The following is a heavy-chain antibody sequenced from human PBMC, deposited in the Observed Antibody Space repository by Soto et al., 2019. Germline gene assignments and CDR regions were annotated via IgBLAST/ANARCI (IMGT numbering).Heavy chain of an antibody. CDR3: ARSTNDYGDRH. J-gene: IGHJ4*02. D-gene: IGHD4-17*01. CDR2: MNPNSGNT. Sequence: QVQLVQSGAEVKKPGASVKVSCRASGYTFTSYDINWVRQATGQGLEWMGWMNPNSGNTGYAQKFQGRVTMTRNTSISTAYMDLSSLTSDDTAVYYCARSTNDYGDRHWGQGTLVTVSS. V-gene: IGHV1-8*01. CDR1: GYTFTSYD.